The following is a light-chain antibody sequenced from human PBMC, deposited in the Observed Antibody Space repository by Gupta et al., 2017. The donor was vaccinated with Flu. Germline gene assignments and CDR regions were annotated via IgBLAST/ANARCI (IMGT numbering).Light chain of an antibody. V-gene: IGKV3-11*01. J-gene: IGKJ3*01. Sequence: EIVLTQSPATLSLSPGERATLSCRASQSVSSYLAWYQQKPGQAPRLFIYDASNRATGITARFSGSGYGTDFTLTISSREPEDFAVYYCQQRSNWPRFSFGHGTKVDIK. CDR1: QSVSSY. CDR3: QQRSNWPRFS. CDR2: DAS.